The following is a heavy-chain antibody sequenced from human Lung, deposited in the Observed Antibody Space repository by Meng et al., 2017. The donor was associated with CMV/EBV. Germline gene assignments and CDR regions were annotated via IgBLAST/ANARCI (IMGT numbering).Heavy chain of an antibody. Sequence: GXXRLSCAVSGGFISSSSWWSWVRQPPGKGLEWIGEIHHSGRTKYNPSLKSRVIISVDKSKNQFTLNLSSVTAADTAVYFCAREYCSATSCYLVASGGMDVWXQGTXVT. V-gene: IGHV4-4*01. CDR1: GGFISSSSW. D-gene: IGHD2-2*01. CDR2: IHHSGRT. J-gene: IGHJ6*02. CDR3: AREYCSATSCYLVASGGMDV.